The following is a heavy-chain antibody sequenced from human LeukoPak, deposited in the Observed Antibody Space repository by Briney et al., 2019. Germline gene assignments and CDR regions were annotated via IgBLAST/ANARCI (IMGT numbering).Heavy chain of an antibody. J-gene: IGHJ4*02. CDR3: ARKKLVARGYFDF. D-gene: IGHD6-13*01. CDR2: INHSGTT. CDR1: GDSISNGGYY. V-gene: IGHV4-39*01. Sequence: PSETLSLTCTVSGDSISNGGYYWDWIRQSPGKGLEWIGSINHSGTTYYEPSLKSRVTISVDASKNQFSLKLSSVTAADTTIYYCARKKLVARGYFDFWGRGIPVTVSS.